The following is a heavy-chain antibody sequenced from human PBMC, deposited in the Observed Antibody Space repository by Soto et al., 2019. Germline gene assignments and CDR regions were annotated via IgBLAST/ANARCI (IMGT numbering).Heavy chain of an antibody. CDR2: ISSGSSTI. V-gene: IGHV3-48*02. D-gene: IGHD2-15*01. J-gene: IGHJ4*02. CDR1: GFTFGDYS. CDR3: AKDSGGWRFDS. Sequence: EVQLVESGGGLIQPGGSLRLYCAASGFTFGDYSMDWVRQAPGKGLEWISSISSGSSTIYYADSVKGRFTISRDNAMNSLYLQMNSLRDDDTAVYYCAKDSGGWRFDSWGQGTLVTVSS.